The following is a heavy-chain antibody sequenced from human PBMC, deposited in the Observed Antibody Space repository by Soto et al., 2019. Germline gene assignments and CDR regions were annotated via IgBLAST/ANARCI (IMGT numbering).Heavy chain of an antibody. CDR2: ISSSSSYI. CDR1: GFTFSSYS. Sequence: GGSLILSCAASGFTFSSYSMNWVRQAPGKGLEWVSSISSSSSYIYYADSVKGRFTISRDNAKNSLYLQMNSLRAEDTAVYYCAGVSIAARAFDIWGQGTMVTVSS. D-gene: IGHD6-6*01. CDR3: AGVSIAARAFDI. J-gene: IGHJ3*02. V-gene: IGHV3-21*01.